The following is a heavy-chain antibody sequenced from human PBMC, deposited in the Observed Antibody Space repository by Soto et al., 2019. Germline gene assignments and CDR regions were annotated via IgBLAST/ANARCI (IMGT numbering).Heavy chain of an antibody. J-gene: IGHJ5*02. CDR1: GFMFGSHT. CDR3: AREVVGPTTNWFDP. CDR2: ISSVSSYI. Sequence: GGSLRLSCAASGFMFGSHTMTWVRQAPGKGLEWVASISSVSSYIYYADSVKGRFTISRDSAKDSLYLQMDSLRAEDTAVYFCAREVVGPTTNWFDPWGQGTLVTVSS. V-gene: IGHV3-21*06. D-gene: IGHD1-26*01.